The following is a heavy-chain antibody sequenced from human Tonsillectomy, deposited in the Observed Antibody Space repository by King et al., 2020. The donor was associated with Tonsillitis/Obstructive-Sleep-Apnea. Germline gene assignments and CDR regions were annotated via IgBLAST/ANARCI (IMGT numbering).Heavy chain of an antibody. V-gene: IGHV4-31*03. CDR2: IYYSGST. D-gene: IGHD3-22*01. Sequence: VQLQESGPGLVKPSQTLSLTCTVSGGSISSGGYYWSWIRQHPGKGLEWIGYIYYSGSTYYNPSLKSRVTISEDTSKNQFSLKLSSVTAADTAVYYCARDAPPTYYDSSGYYFVAFDIWGQGTMVTVSS. CDR1: GGSISSGGYY. J-gene: IGHJ3*02. CDR3: ARDAPPTYYDSSGYYFVAFDI.